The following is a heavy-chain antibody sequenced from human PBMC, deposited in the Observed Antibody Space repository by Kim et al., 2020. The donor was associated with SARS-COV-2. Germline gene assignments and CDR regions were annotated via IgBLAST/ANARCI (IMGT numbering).Heavy chain of an antibody. CDR2: GST. V-gene: IGHV4-34*01. Sequence: GSTNSNPSLKSRVTISVDTSKNQFSLKLSSVTAADTAVYYCARDGSGFGYWGQGTLVTVSS. CDR3: ARDGSGFGY. J-gene: IGHJ4*02. D-gene: IGHD6-19*01.